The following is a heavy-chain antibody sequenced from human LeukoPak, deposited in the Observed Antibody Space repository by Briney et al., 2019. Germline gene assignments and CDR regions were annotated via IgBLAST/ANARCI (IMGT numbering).Heavy chain of an antibody. J-gene: IGHJ5*01. CDR2: IYPGDSDT. D-gene: IGHD6-19*01. CDR1: GYSFSRYC. V-gene: IGHV5-51*01. CDR3: ARSSTYSSGWSGIDS. Sequence: GESLKISCKASGYSFSRYCIGWVRQMPGKGLEWMGIIYPGDSDTRYSASFQGQVTISADKSITTAYLQWTSLKASDTVMYYCARSSTYSSGWSGIDSWGQGTLVTVSS.